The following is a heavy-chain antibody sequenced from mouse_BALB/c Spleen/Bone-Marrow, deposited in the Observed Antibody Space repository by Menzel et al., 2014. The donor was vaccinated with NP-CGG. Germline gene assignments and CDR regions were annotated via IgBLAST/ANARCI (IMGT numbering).Heavy chain of an antibody. V-gene: IGHV5-17*02. CDR1: GFTFSSFG. CDR2: ISSGSSTI. J-gene: IGHJ3*01. Sequence: EVQLQQSGGGLVQPGGSRKLSCAASGFTFSSFGMHWVRQAPGKGLEWVAYISSGSSTIYYADTVKGRFTISRDNPKNTLFLQMTSLRSEDTAMYYCARGGNFDWFAYWGQGTLVTVSA. CDR3: ARGGNFDWFAY. D-gene: IGHD2-1*01.